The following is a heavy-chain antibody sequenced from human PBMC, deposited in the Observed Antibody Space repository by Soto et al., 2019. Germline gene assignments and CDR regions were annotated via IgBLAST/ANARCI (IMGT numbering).Heavy chain of an antibody. J-gene: IGHJ3*02. CDR2: IFYTGNT. D-gene: IGHD3-16*02. V-gene: IGHV4-39*01. Sequence: QLQLQESGPGLVKASETLSLTCTVSGDSISSIDYYWAWIRQPPGKGLEWIGSIFYTGNTYYNPSLESRATISVDTSKNQFSLKLSSVTAADTAVYYCARQTTLGGVIAAIVFDIWGQGTTVRVYS. CDR1: GDSISSIDYY. CDR3: ARQTTLGGVIAAIVFDI.